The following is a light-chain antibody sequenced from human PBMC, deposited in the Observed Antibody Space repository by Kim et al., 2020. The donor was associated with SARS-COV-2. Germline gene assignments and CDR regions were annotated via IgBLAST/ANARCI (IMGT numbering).Light chain of an antibody. J-gene: IGKJ1*01. CDR2: KAS. V-gene: IGKV1-5*03. CDR3: QQYKSYSET. Sequence: DIQMTQSPSTLSAYVGDGVTITCRASQSISSWLAWYQQKVGKAPKLLIYKASSLESGVPSRFSGSGSGTEFTLTISSLQPDDFVTYYCQQYKSYSETFGQGTKVDIK. CDR1: QSISSW.